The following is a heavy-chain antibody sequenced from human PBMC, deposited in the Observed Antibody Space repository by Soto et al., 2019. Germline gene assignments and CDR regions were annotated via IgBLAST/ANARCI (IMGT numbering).Heavy chain of an antibody. V-gene: IGHV4-59*01. CDR1: GGSISSYY. D-gene: IGHD5-18*01. CDR3: ARGKGGSYGYLDYYYYGMDV. Sequence: QVQLQESGPGLVQPSETLSLTCTVSGGSISSYYWSWIRQPPGKGLEWIGYIYYSGSTNYNPSLKSRVTISVDPSKDQFSLKLSSVTAADTAVYYCARGKGGSYGYLDYYYYGMDVWGQGTTVTVSS. CDR2: IYYSGST. J-gene: IGHJ6*02.